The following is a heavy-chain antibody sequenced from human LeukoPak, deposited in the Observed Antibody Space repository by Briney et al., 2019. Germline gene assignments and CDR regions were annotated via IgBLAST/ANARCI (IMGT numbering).Heavy chain of an antibody. CDR2: IFYSGST. J-gene: IGHJ3*02. V-gene: IGHV4-31*03. CDR3: ARTEVGATAFDT. D-gene: IGHD1-26*01. CDR1: GGSISSGVYY. Sequence: SETLSLTCTVSGGSISSGVYYWSWVRQHPGKGLEWIGYIFYSGSTYYNPSLKSRVTISVDTSENQLSLKLRSVTAADTAIYYCARTEVGATAFDTWGQGTMVTVSS.